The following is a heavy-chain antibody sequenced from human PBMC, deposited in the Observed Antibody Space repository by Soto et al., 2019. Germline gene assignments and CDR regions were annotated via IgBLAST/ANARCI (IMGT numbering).Heavy chain of an antibody. V-gene: IGHV1-2*02. CDR3: ARQLAYCGGDCYTEPLDY. CDR1: GYTFTGYY. CDR2: INPNSGVT. J-gene: IGHJ4*02. Sequence: AASVKVSCKTSGYTFTGYYIQWVRQAPGQGLEWMGWINPNSGVTKYAEKFQGRVTMTSDTSISTAYMELNRLTSDDTAVYYCARQLAYCGGDCYTEPLDYWGQGTLVTVSS. D-gene: IGHD2-21*02.